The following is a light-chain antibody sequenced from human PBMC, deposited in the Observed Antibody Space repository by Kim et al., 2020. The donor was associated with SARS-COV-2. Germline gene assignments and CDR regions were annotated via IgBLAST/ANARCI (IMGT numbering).Light chain of an antibody. Sequence: SSSIANRVTISCRARQIISSYLAWYQQKPGKAPKVLIYAGSTLQTGVPSRFIGSGSGTNFTLTITCLQSEDFATYYCQQYYGFSFTFGQGTKLEIK. J-gene: IGKJ2*01. CDR2: AGS. V-gene: IGKV1-8*01. CDR3: QQYYGFSFT. CDR1: QIISSY.